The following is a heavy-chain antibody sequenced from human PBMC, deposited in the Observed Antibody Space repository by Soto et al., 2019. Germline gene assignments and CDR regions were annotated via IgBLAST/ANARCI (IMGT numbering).Heavy chain of an antibody. Sequence: HITLEECGPTLVKPTQTLTLTCTLSGLSLSTTPVGVGWILQSPGKALDWLALIYWDDDRRYKPSLKNKLTITKAASVGQVVLTMSDVDPVGRSSYYCAQITTCVFKGSYFDYCGPGILVTVSS. CDR2: IYWDDDR. D-gene: IGHD3-16*01. V-gene: IGHV2-5*02. CDR3: AQITTCVFKGSYFDY. CDR1: GLSLSTTPVG. J-gene: IGHJ4*02.